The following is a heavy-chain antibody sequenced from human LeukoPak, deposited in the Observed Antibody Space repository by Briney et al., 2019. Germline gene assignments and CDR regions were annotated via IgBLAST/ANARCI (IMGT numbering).Heavy chain of an antibody. CDR3: ARVYGTEAVGDAFDI. Sequence: PSETVSLTCTVSGGSISNNHYYWTWIRQPPGKGLEWIGYIYYSGSTYYNPSLKSRVTISVDTSKIQFSLKLSSVTAADTAVYYCARVYGTEAVGDAFDIWGQGTMVTVSS. D-gene: IGHD4-17*01. CDR2: IYYSGST. V-gene: IGHV4-30-4*08. J-gene: IGHJ3*02. CDR1: GGSISNNHYY.